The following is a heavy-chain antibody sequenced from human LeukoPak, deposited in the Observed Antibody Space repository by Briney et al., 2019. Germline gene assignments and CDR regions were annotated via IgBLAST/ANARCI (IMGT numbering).Heavy chain of an antibody. CDR1: GFTFSSYS. J-gene: IGHJ4*02. CDR2: ISSSSSYI. D-gene: IGHD6-13*01. Sequence: PGGSLRLSCAASGFTFSSYSMNWVRQAPGKELEWVSSISSSSSYIYYADSVKGRFTISRDNAKNSLYLQMNSLRAEDTAVYYCAKDQAGYIGNWGQGTLVTVSS. CDR3: AKDQAGYIGN. V-gene: IGHV3-21*01.